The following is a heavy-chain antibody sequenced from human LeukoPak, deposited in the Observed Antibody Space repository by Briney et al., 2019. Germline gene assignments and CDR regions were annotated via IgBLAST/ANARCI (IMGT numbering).Heavy chain of an antibody. V-gene: IGHV4-59*11. J-gene: IGHJ3*02. Sequence: SETLSLTCAVSADSFSSHYWTWIRQLPGKGLGWIGYISYIGTTNYNPSLKSRVTISIDTFKNQFSLKLSSVTAADTAVYYCARDLVTVTKGFDIWGQGTMVSVSS. CDR3: ARDLVTVTKGFDI. D-gene: IGHD4-17*01. CDR2: ISYIGTT. CDR1: ADSFSSHY.